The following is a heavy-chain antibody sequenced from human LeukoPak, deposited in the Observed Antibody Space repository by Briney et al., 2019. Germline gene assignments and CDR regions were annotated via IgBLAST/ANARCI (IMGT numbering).Heavy chain of an antibody. CDR2: INHSGST. Sequence: SETLSLTCAVYGGSFSGYYWSWIRQPPGKGLEWIGEINHSGSTNYNPSLKSRVTISVDTSKNQFSLKLSSVTAADTAVYYCARGRGYYDSSGYWPAFDIWGQGTMATVSS. D-gene: IGHD3-22*01. J-gene: IGHJ3*02. CDR1: GGSFSGYY. CDR3: ARGRGYYDSSGYWPAFDI. V-gene: IGHV4-34*01.